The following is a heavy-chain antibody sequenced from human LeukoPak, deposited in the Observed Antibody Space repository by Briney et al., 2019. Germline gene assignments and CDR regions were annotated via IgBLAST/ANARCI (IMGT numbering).Heavy chain of an antibody. CDR1: GFTFDDYA. V-gene: IGHV3-9*01. D-gene: IGHD3-10*01. Sequence: PGRSLRLSCAASGFTFDDYAMHWVRQAPGKGLEWVSGISWNSGSIGYADSVKGRFTISRDNAKNSLYLQMNSLRAEDTALYYCAKDPGYYYGSGSSFDYWGQGTLVTVSS. J-gene: IGHJ4*02. CDR3: AKDPGYYYGSGSSFDY. CDR2: ISWNSGSI.